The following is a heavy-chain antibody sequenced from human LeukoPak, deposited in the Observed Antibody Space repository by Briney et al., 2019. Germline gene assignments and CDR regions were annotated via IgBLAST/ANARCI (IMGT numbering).Heavy chain of an antibody. Sequence: GGSLRLSCEASGFTFSDYYMSWIRQAPGKGLEWVSYISSSGDNTIHADSVKGRFTISRDNAKNSLYLQMNSLRDEDTAIYYCARDKFTSGESWFDPWGQGTLVTVSS. CDR1: GFTFSDYY. D-gene: IGHD3-10*01. J-gene: IGHJ5*02. CDR2: ISSSGDNT. V-gene: IGHV3-11*05. CDR3: ARDKFTSGESWFDP.